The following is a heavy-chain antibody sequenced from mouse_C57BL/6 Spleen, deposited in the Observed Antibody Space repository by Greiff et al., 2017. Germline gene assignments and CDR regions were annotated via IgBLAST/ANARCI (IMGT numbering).Heavy chain of an antibody. CDR3: ARGIYYDYDGYAMDY. J-gene: IGHJ4*01. V-gene: IGHV5-6*01. Sequence: EVKLVESGGDLVKPGGSLKLSCAASGFTFSSYGMSWVRQTPDKRLEWVATISSGGSYTYYPDSVKGRFTISRDNAKNTLYLQMSSLKSEDTAMYYCARGIYYDYDGYAMDYWGQGTSVTVSS. CDR2: ISSGGSYT. D-gene: IGHD2-4*01. CDR1: GFTFSSYG.